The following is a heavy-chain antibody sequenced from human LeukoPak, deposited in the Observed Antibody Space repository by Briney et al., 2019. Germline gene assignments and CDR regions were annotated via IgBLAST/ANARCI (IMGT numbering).Heavy chain of an antibody. Sequence: PGRSRRPSCAASGLTFRASYTSWIRQAPGKGLEWVAYITSSGEDTYYADYVRGRFTISSANATNALFLPMSSLRVEDTATYYCASDIVATSGDFWGQGTLVSASS. CDR2: ITSSGEDT. CDR1: GLTFRASY. D-gene: IGHD5-12*01. V-gene: IGHV3-11*01. J-gene: IGHJ4*02. CDR3: ASDIVATSGDF.